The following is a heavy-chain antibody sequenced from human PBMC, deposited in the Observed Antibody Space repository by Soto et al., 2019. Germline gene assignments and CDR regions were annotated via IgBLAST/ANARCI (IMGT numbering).Heavy chain of an antibody. J-gene: IGHJ4*02. CDR1: GFTFSSYW. Sequence: GGSLRLSCAASGFTFSSYWMHWVRQAPGKGLVWVSRINSDGSSTSYADSVKGRFTISRDNAKNTLYLQMNSLRAEDTAVYYCARDGDQSRYCSGGSCYGHYFDYWGQGTLVTVSS. V-gene: IGHV3-74*01. D-gene: IGHD2-15*01. CDR2: INSDGSST. CDR3: ARDGDQSRYCSGGSCYGHYFDY.